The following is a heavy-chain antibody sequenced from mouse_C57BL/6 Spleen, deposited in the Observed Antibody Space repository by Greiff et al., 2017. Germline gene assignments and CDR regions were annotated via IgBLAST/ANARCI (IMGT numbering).Heavy chain of an antibody. V-gene: IGHV1-69*01. J-gene: IGHJ1*03. CDR1: GYTFTSYW. Sequence: QVQLQQPGAELVMPGASVKLSCKASGYTFTSYWMHWVKQRPGQGLEWIGEIDPSDSYTNYNQKFKGKSTLTVDKSSSTAYMQLSSLTSEDSAVYYCSRGCFGVWGTGTTVTVSA. CDR2: IDPSDSYT. CDR3: SRGCFGV.